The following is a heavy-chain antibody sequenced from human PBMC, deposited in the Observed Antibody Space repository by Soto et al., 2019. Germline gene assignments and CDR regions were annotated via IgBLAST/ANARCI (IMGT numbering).Heavy chain of an antibody. Sequence: ASETLSLTCTVSGDSITISTDYWSWIRQPPGKGLELIGYVSYRGSINHNPSLKGRVTMSVDTSKNHFSLKLSSVTAADTAVYYCARLYCTTINCYFDYWGQGTLVTVS. CDR1: GDSITISTDY. D-gene: IGHD2-8*01. CDR3: ARLYCTTINCYFDY. CDR2: VSYRGSI. V-gene: IGHV4-61*03. J-gene: IGHJ4*02.